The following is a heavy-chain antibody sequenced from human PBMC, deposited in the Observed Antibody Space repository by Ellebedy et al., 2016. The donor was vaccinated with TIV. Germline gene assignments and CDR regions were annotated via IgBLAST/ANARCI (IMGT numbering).Heavy chain of an antibody. J-gene: IGHJ4*02. CDR3: ARGPSRLLWRY. CDR1: GGSISSSSYY. V-gene: IGHV4-39*07. CDR2: INHSGST. Sequence: SETLSLXXTVSGGSISSSSYYWSWIRQPPGKGLEWIGEINHSGSTNYNPPLKSRVTISVDTSKNQFSLKLSSVTAADTAVYYCARGPSRLLWRYWGQGTLVTVSS. D-gene: IGHD3-10*01.